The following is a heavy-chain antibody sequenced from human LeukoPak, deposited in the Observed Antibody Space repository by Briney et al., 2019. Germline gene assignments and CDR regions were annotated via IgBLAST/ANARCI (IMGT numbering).Heavy chain of an antibody. J-gene: IGHJ4*02. CDR1: GGSISSSSYY. CDR3: ASPTTMTTAIEY. CDR2: IYYSGST. V-gene: IGHV4-39*01. Sequence: PSETLSLTCTVSGGSISSSSYYWGWIRQPPGKGLEWIGSIYYSGSTYYNPSLKSRVTISVDTSKNQFSLKLGSVTAADTAVYYCASPTTMTTAIEYWGQGTQSTVSS. D-gene: IGHD4-17*01.